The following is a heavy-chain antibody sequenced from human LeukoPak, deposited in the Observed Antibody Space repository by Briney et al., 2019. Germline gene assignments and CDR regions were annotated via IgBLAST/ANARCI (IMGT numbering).Heavy chain of an antibody. J-gene: IGHJ4*02. CDR2: IYTRGST. D-gene: IGHD1-1*01. CDR1: GGSISSGYYY. V-gene: IGHV4-61*02. Sequence: MPSETLSLTCTVSGGSISSGYYYWSWIRQTAGKGLEWIGRIYTRGSTNYNPSLKSRVTISIDRSKNQFSLELISVTAADTAVYYCARAMERDAYEAYFDSWGQGTLVTVSS. CDR3: ARAMERDAYEAYFDS.